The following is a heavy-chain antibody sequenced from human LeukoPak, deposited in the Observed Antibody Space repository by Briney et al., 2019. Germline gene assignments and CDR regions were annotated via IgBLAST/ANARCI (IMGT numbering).Heavy chain of an antibody. CDR2: IRYDGSNK. D-gene: IGHD3-22*01. Sequence: GGSLRLSCAASGFTFSSYGMHWVRQAPGKGLEWVAFIRYDGSNKYYADSVKGRFTISRDNSKNTLYLQMNSLRAEDTAVYYCAKVPLGYDSSGYPRYWGQGTLVTVSS. V-gene: IGHV3-30*02. CDR3: AKVPLGYDSSGYPRY. J-gene: IGHJ4*02. CDR1: GFTFSSYG.